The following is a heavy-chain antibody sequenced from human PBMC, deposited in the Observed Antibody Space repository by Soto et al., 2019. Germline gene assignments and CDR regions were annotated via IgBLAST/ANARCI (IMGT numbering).Heavy chain of an antibody. CDR2: IYYSGST. Sequence: SETLSLTCTVSGGSISSSSYYWGWIRQPPGEGLEWIGSIYYSGSTYYNPSLKSRVTISVDTSKNQFALKLSSVTAADTAVYYCARHESGSYYFDYWGQGTLVTVSS. CDR3: ARHESGSYYFDY. CDR1: GGSISSSSYY. V-gene: IGHV4-39*01. J-gene: IGHJ4*02. D-gene: IGHD1-26*01.